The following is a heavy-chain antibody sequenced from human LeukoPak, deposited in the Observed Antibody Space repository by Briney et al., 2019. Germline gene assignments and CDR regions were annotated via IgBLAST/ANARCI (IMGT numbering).Heavy chain of an antibody. CDR1: GFTLSSYS. CDR3: ARFSGYCSSTSCTPGD. CDR2: ISSSSSYI. J-gene: IGHJ4*02. Sequence: GGSLRLSCAASGFTLSSYSMNWVRQAPGEGLEWVSSISSSSSYIYYADSVKGRFTISRDNAKNSLYLQMNSLRAEDTAVYYCARFSGYCSSTSCTPGDWGQGTLVTVSS. V-gene: IGHV3-21*01. D-gene: IGHD2-2*01.